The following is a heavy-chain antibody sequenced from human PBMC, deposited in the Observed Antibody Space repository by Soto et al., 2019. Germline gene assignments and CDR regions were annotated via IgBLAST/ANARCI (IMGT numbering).Heavy chain of an antibody. J-gene: IGHJ5*02. CDR1: GFTFSSYS. CDR2: ISSSSSTI. D-gene: IGHD6-13*01. Sequence: EVQLVESGGGLVQPGGSLRLSCAASGFTFSSYSMNWVRQAPGKGLEWVSYISSSSSTIYYADSVKGRFTISRDNAKHSLYMQMNSQRAEDTAVYYCARHPERIAEIGWFDPWGQGTLVTVSS. CDR3: ARHPERIAEIGWFDP. V-gene: IGHV3-48*01.